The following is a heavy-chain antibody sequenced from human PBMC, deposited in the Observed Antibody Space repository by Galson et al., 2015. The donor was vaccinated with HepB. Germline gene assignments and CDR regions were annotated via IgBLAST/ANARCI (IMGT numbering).Heavy chain of an antibody. Sequence: LSLTCTVSGGSISSYYWSWIRQPPGKGLEWIGYIYYSGSTNYNPSLKSRVTISVDTSKNQFSLKLSSVTAADTAVYYCARSGHMVRGVTTFGHWGQGTLVTVSS. CDR3: ARSGHMVRGVTTFGH. V-gene: IGHV4-59*08. CDR2: IYYSGST. D-gene: IGHD3-10*01. CDR1: GGSISSYY. J-gene: IGHJ1*01.